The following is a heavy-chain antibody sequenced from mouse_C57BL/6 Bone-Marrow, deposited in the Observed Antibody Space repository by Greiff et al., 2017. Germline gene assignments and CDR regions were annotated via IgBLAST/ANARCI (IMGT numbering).Heavy chain of an antibody. V-gene: IGHV1-85*01. CDR2: IYPRDGST. Sequence: QVQLKQSGPELVKPGASVKLSCKASGYTFTSYDINWVKQRPGQGLEWIGWIYPRDGSTKYNEKFKGKATLTVDTSSSTAYLELHSLTSEDSAVYFCARLEVDGSSGYGYFDVWGTGTTVTVSS. CDR1: GYTFTSYD. J-gene: IGHJ1*03. D-gene: IGHD1-1*01. CDR3: ARLEVDGSSGYGYFDV.